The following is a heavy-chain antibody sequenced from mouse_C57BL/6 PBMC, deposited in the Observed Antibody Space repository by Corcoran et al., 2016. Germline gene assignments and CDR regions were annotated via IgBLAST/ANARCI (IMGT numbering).Heavy chain of an antibody. CDR1: GYTFTTYG. V-gene: IGHV9-3*01. CDR2: INTYSGVP. J-gene: IGHJ2*01. Sequence: QIQLVQSGPELKKPGETVKISCKASGYTFTTYGMSWVKQAPGKGLKWMGWINTYSGVPTYADDFKGRFAFSLETSASTAYLQINNLKNEDTATYCCARWEYYGSSLYFDYWGQGTTLTVSS. D-gene: IGHD1-1*01. CDR3: ARWEYYGSSLYFDY.